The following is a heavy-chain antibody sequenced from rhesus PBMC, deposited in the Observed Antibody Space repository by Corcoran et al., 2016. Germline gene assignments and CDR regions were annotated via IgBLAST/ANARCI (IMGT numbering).Heavy chain of an antibody. J-gene: IGHJ4*01. CDR2: ISGSSRTT. V-gene: IGHV4-99*01. CDR1: GYSISSGYY. CDR3: ARHRGGSDLDC. D-gene: IGHD6-25*01. Sequence: QVQLQESGPGLVKPSETLSLTCAVSGYSISSGYYWGWIRQHPGKGLEYIGYISGSSRTTYYNPSLKRRVTISKDTAKNQFSLTLSSVTAADTAVYYCARHRGGSDLDCWGQGVLVTVSS.